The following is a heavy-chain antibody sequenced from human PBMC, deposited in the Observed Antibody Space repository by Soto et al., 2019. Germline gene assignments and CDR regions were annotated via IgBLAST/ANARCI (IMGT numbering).Heavy chain of an antibody. CDR1: GDSISSSTYF. CDR2: IYYSGST. Sequence: QLQLQESGPGLVKPSETLSLTCTVSGDSISSSTYFWGWVRQPPGKGLEWIGTIYYSGSTYYNPSIKSRVPISVDTSKNHFSLKLSSVTAADTAVYFCARHLGEGYFDYWGHGTLVTVSS. CDR3: ARHLGEGYFDY. V-gene: IGHV4-39*01. J-gene: IGHJ4*01.